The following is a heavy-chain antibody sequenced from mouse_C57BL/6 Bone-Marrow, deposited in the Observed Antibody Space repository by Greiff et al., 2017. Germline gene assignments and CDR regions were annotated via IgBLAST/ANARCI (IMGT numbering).Heavy chain of an antibody. CDR2: IHPSDSDT. J-gene: IGHJ2*01. CDR1: GYTFTSYW. D-gene: IGHD1-1*01. Sequence: QVQLQQSGAELVKPGASVKVSCKASGYTFTSYWMHWVKQRPGQGLEWIGRIHPSDSDTNYNQKFKGKATLTVDKSSSTAYMQLSSLTSEDSAVYYCAISITTVVATNFDYWGQGTTLTVSS. V-gene: IGHV1-74*01. CDR3: AISITTVVATNFDY.